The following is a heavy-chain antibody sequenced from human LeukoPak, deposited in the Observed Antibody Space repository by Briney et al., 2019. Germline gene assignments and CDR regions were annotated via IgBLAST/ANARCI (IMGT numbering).Heavy chain of an antibody. J-gene: IGHJ6*02. V-gene: IGHV4-34*01. Sequence: SETLSLTCAVYGGSFSGYYWSWIRQPPGKGLEWIGEINHSGSTNYNPSLKSRVTISVDTSKNQFSLKLSSVTAADTAVYYCASRAPSSGYPHGGYYGMDVWGQGTTVTVSS. CDR3: ASRAPSSGYPHGGYYGMDV. CDR1: GGSFSGYY. CDR2: INHSGST. D-gene: IGHD3-22*01.